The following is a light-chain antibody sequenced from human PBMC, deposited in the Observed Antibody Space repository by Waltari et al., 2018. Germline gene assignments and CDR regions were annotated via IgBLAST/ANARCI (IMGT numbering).Light chain of an antibody. CDR1: QSVSRA. J-gene: IGKJ1*01. V-gene: IGKV3-20*01. CDR2: GVS. CDR3: QHYVRLPVT. Sequence: EIVLTQSPGTLSLSPGERVTLSCRASQSVSRALAWYQQKPGQAPRLLIYGVSSRATGIPDRFSGSGSGTDFSLTISRLEPEDFAVYYCQHYVRLPVTFGQGTKVEIK.